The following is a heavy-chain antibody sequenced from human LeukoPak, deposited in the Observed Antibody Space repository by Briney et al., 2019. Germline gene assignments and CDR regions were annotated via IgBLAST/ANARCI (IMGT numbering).Heavy chain of an antibody. J-gene: IGHJ5*02. CDR3: AKGGSGYFLDL. V-gene: IGHV3-23*01. Sequence: GGSLRLSCAASGFIFNNYGLIGVRQAPGKGLQWVSAISNDGGGTTYADFVKGRFTISRDNTKNTLFLQMNSLRAEDTALYYCAKGGSGYFLDLWGQGTLVTVSS. CDR2: ISNDGGGT. CDR1: GFIFNNYG. D-gene: IGHD3-22*01.